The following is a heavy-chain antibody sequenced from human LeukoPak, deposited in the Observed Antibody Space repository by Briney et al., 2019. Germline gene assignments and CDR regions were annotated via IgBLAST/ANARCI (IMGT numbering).Heavy chain of an antibody. CDR2: INHSGST. CDR3: ASGAISSGAYGNWFDP. Sequence: SETLSLTCAVYGGSFSGYYWSWIRQPPGKGLEWIGEINHSGSTNYNPSLKSRVTISVDTSKNQFSLKLSPVTAADTAVYYCASGAISSGAYGNWFDPWGQGTLVTVSS. V-gene: IGHV4-34*01. CDR1: GGSFSGYY. D-gene: IGHD3-22*01. J-gene: IGHJ5*02.